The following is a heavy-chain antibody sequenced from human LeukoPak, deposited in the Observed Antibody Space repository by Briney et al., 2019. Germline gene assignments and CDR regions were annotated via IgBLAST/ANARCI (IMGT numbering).Heavy chain of an antibody. D-gene: IGHD6-13*01. J-gene: IGHJ4*02. Sequence: GASVKVSCKASGYTFTGYYMHWVRQAPGQGLEWMGWINPNSGDTHYAQKFQGRVTMTSDTSISTAYLELSRLTSDDTAVFYCTYISTSGNYWGQGTLVTVSS. CDR1: GYTFTGYY. CDR2: INPNSGDT. V-gene: IGHV1-2*02. CDR3: TYISTSGNY.